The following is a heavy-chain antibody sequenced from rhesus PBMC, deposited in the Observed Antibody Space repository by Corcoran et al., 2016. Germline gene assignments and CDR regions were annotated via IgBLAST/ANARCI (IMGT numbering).Heavy chain of an antibody. V-gene: IGHV4-165*01. CDR2: IYGRSGST. D-gene: IGHD6-13*01. CDR1: GGSISRHY. J-gene: IGHJ4*01. CDR3: ARNIAAGPLGY. Sequence: QVQLQESGPGLVKPSETLSLTCAVSGGSISRHYWRWIRPPQGTGLEWIGDIYGRSGSTYYNPSLKSRVTISTDTSKNQFSLKLSSVTAADTAVYYCARNIAAGPLGYWGQGVLVTVSS.